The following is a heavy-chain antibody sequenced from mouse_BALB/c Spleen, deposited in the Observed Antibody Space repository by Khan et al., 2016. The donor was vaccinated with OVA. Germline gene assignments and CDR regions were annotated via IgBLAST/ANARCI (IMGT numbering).Heavy chain of an antibody. J-gene: IGHJ3*01. Sequence: EVQLQESGPSHVKNSQTMSLTWYVNGDSINRGYWSWIRKFPGNKLEYMGYMLYSGNTYYNPSLTSRISITRHTSKNQYYLQLNSVTTEDTATYYCARSTYRYAFAYWGQGTLVTVSA. CDR1: GDSINRGY. CDR3: ARSTYRYAFAY. V-gene: IGHV3-8*02. CDR2: MLYSGNT. D-gene: IGHD2-14*01.